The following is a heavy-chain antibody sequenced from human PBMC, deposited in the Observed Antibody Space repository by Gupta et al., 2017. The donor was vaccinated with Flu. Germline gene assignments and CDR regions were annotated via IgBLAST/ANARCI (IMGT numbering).Heavy chain of an antibody. Sequence: QERVVESGGGGVQPGRSLSLSCAATGFSFRNYGLHWVGKAPGKGLEWVAVISHDGSNYYHTDSVKGRFTISRDNSKNTRYLQMSSLRTEDTAVYYCAKDWRWNNNNYGMNVWGQGTTVTVSS. CDR2: ISHDGSNY. CDR1: GFSFRNYG. V-gene: IGHV3-30*18. D-gene: IGHD1-1*01. CDR3: AKDWRWNNNNYGMNV. J-gene: IGHJ6*02.